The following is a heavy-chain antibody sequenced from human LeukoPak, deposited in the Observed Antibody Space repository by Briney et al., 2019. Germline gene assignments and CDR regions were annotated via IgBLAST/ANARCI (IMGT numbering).Heavy chain of an antibody. CDR1: GCSISSYY. Sequence: SETLSLTCTVSGCSISSYYWSWIRQPPGKGLEWIGYIYYSGSTNYNPSLKSRVTISVDTSKNQFSLKLSSVTAADTAVYYCARGGGGDYVEGAFDYWGQGTLVTVPS. D-gene: IGHD4-17*01. V-gene: IGHV4-59*01. J-gene: IGHJ4*02. CDR2: IYYSGST. CDR3: ARGGGGDYVEGAFDY.